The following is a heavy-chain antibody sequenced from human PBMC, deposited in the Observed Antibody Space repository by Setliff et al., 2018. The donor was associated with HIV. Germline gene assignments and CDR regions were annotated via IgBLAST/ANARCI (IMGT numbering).Heavy chain of an antibody. CDR3: ARVRPKNRYYNFWSGYFGAFDI. J-gene: IGHJ3*02. V-gene: IGHV1-46*01. Sequence: ASVKVSCKAPGYTFTSYYMHWVRQAPGQGLEWMGIINPSGGSTSYAQKFQGRVTMTRDTSTSTVYMELSSLRSEDTAVYYCARVRPKNRYYNFWSGYFGAFDIWGQGTMVTVSS. CDR1: GYTFTSYY. CDR2: INPSGGST. D-gene: IGHD3-3*01.